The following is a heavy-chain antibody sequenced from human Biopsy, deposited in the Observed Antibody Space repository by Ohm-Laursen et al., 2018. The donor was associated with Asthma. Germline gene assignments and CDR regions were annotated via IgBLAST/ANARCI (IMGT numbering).Heavy chain of an antibody. CDR2: MSYDGSIK. Sequence: SLRLSCAASGFTFSSYGMDWVRQAPGKGLEWVALMSYDGSIKDYADSVKGRFTISRDNSKNTLYLQMNSLRTEDTAVYYCAKRRGYSGHDNDYWGRGTLVIVSS. CDR3: AKRRGYSGHDNDY. D-gene: IGHD5-12*01. V-gene: IGHV3-30*18. J-gene: IGHJ4*02. CDR1: GFTFSSYG.